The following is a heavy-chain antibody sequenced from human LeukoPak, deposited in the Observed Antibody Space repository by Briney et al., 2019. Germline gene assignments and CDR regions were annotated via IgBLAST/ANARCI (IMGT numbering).Heavy chain of an antibody. J-gene: IGHJ4*02. D-gene: IGHD3-22*01. Sequence: GRSLRLSCAASGFTFSSYSMSWVRQAPAKGLEWVSGIGASASGTYYADSVKDRFTISRDKSKNTLYLQMNSLRAEDTAVYYCAKDWGSSGLYYFDYWGQGTLVTVSS. V-gene: IGHV3-23*01. CDR3: AKDWGSSGLYYFDY. CDR2: IGASASGT. CDR1: GFTFSSYS.